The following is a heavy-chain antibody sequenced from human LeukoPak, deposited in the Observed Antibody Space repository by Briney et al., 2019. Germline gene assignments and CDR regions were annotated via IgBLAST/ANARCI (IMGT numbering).Heavy chain of an antibody. D-gene: IGHD2-2*01. CDR3: ARGLDCRSTSCYLDN. J-gene: IGHJ4*02. CDR1: GFIFSNYE. V-gene: IGHV3-48*03. CDR2: ITGRGDTK. Sequence: GGSLRLSCTASGFIFSNYEMNWVRQAPGKGLEWVSYITGRGDTKYYADSVRGRFTISRDNAKNSLDLQINSLGAEDTAVYYCARGLDCRSTSCYLDNWGQGTLVTVSS.